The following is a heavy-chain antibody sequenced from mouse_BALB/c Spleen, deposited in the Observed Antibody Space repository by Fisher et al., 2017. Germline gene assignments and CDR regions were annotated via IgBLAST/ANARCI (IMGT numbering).Heavy chain of an antibody. J-gene: IGHJ4*01. Sequence: RFTISRDNAKNTLYLQMSSLRSEDTAMYYCARENAGGAMDYWGQGTSVTVSS. CDR3: ARENAGGAMDY. V-gene: IGHV5-9-1*01.